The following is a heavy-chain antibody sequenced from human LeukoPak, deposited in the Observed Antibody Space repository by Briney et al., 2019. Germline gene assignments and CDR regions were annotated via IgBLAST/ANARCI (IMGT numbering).Heavy chain of an antibody. CDR1: GGSISSYY. J-gene: IGHJ6*04. CDR2: IYYSGST. Sequence: PSETLSLTCTVSGGSISSYYWSWIRQPPGKGLEWIGYIYYSGSTNYNPSLKSRVTISVDTSKNQFSLKPSSVTAADTAVYYCARYHSSSWYYGDYGMDVWGKGTTVTVSS. D-gene: IGHD6-13*01. CDR3: ARYHSSSWYYGDYGMDV. V-gene: IGHV4-59*01.